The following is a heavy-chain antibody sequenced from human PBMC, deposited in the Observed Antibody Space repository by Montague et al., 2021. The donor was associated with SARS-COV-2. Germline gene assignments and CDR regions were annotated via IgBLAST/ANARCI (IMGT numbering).Heavy chain of an antibody. D-gene: IGHD2-2*01. CDR3: ARFAYRLLFIASYYGMDV. Sequence: SETLSLTCTVSGGSISNYYWSWIRQPAGKGLEWIGRIYASGNTNYNPSLKSRVTMSVDTSKDQFSLKLSSVTAADTAVYYCARFAYRLLFIASYYGMDVWGQGATVTVSS. V-gene: IGHV4-4*07. J-gene: IGHJ6*02. CDR1: GGSISNYY. CDR2: IYASGNT.